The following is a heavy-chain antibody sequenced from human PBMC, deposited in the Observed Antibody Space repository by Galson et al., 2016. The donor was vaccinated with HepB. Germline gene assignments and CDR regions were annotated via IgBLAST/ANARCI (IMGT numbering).Heavy chain of an antibody. CDR2: IYPGDSET. J-gene: IGHJ4*02. CDR1: GYNFTLYY. V-gene: IGHV5-51*01. Sequence: QSGAEVKKPGESLQISCKASGYNFTLYYIAWVRQMPGRGLEWMGIIYPGDSETRYSPSFQDHVTISADKSFTTAHLEWSSLKTSDTAIYYCARQAFYYGSGSYFPDYWGQGTLVTVSS. CDR3: ARQAFYYGSGSYFPDY. D-gene: IGHD3-10*01.